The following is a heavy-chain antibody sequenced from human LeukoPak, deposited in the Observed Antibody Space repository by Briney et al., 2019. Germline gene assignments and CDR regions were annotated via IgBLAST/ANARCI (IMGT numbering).Heavy chain of an antibody. Sequence: GGSLRLSCAASAFSFSDYWMHWVRHVAGKGLVWVSRIEKDGTTTYADSVKGRVTISRDTAKNTFYLQMSSLRDEDTAMYFCARTLPGSFFDIWGQGSLVTVSS. V-gene: IGHV3-74*01. CDR3: ARTLPGSFFDI. D-gene: IGHD3-10*01. CDR1: AFSFSDYW. J-gene: IGHJ4*02. CDR2: IEKDGTTT.